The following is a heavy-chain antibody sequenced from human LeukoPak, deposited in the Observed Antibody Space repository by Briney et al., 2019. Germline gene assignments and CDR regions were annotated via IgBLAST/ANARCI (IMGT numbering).Heavy chain of an antibody. D-gene: IGHD6-13*01. CDR3: AGGIAAADHFDY. J-gene: IGHJ4*02. Sequence: PSETLSLTCTVSGGSISSYYWSWIRQPPGKGLEWIGYIYYSGGTNYNPSLKSRVTISVDTSKNQFSLKLSSVTAADTAVYYCAGGIAAADHFDYWGQGTLVTVSS. CDR1: GGSISSYY. CDR2: IYYSGGT. V-gene: IGHV4-59*08.